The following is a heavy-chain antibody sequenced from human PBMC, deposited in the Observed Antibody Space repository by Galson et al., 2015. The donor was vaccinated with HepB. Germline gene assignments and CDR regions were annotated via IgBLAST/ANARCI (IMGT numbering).Heavy chain of an antibody. CDR1: GGSISSSNW. J-gene: IGHJ3*02. Sequence: SETLSLTCAVSGGSISSSNWWSWVRQPPGKGLEWIGEISHSGSTNYNPSLKSRVTISVDKSKNQFSLKLSSVTAADTAVYYCARDLLFPGGDYTEAFDIWGQGTMVTVSS. CDR2: ISHSGST. V-gene: IGHV4-4*02. CDR3: ARDLLFPGGDYTEAFDI. D-gene: IGHD4-17*01.